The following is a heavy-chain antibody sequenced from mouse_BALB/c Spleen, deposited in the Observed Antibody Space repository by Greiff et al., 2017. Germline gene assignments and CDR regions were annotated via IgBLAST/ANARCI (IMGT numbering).Heavy chain of an antibody. Sequence: EVQRVESGGDLVKPGGSLKLSCAASGFTFSSYGMSWVRQTPDKRLEWVATISSGGSYTYYPDSVKGRFTISRDNAKNTLYLQMSSLKSEDTAMYYCARDPSYTPMDYWGQGTSVTVSS. CDR1: GFTFSSYG. V-gene: IGHV5-6*01. CDR2: ISSGGSYT. D-gene: IGHD1-3*01. J-gene: IGHJ4*01. CDR3: ARDPSYTPMDY.